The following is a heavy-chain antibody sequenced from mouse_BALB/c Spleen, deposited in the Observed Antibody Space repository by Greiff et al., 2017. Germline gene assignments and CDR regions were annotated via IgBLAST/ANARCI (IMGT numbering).Heavy chain of an antibody. CDR3: ARSPYDYDGAWFAY. J-gene: IGHJ3*01. CDR1: GFTFSSYG. V-gene: IGHV5-6*01. Sequence: EVQVVESGGDLVKPGGSLKLSCAASGFTFSSYGMSWVRQTPDKRLEWVATISSGGSYTYYPDSVKGRFTISRDNAKNTLYLQMSSLKSEDTAMYYCARSPYDYDGAWFAYWGQGTLVTVPA. D-gene: IGHD2-4*01. CDR2: ISSGGSYT.